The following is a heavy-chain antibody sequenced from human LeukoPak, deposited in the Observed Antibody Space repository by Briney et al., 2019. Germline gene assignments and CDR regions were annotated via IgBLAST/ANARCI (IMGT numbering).Heavy chain of an antibody. D-gene: IGHD4-11*01. CDR2: ISGRGGNT. CDR3: ARDRTVHHAFDI. J-gene: IGHJ3*02. Sequence: PGGSLRLSCAASGFIFSSYAMSWVRQAPGKGLEWVSAISGRGGNTYYADSVKGRFTISRDNSKNTLYLQMNSLRAEDTAVYYCARDRTVHHAFDIWGQGTMVTVSS. V-gene: IGHV3-23*01. CDR1: GFIFSSYA.